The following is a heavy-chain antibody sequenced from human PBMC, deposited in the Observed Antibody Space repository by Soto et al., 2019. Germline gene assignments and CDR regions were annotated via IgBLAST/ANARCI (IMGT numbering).Heavy chain of an antibody. J-gene: IGHJ4*02. V-gene: IGHV4-39*01. CDR2: IFYSGKT. D-gene: IGHD6-19*01. CDR1: DDSIGRSNYF. Sequence: QLQLQESGPGLVKPSETLSLTCTVSDDSIGRSNYFWGWIRQPPGKGLEWIGKIFYSGKTQYNPSLKSRVTISLDTSNHHFSLRVSSVTAADTAVYYCARQLYSGDSSGSFGYWGPGALVIVSS. CDR3: ARQLYSGDSSGSFGY.